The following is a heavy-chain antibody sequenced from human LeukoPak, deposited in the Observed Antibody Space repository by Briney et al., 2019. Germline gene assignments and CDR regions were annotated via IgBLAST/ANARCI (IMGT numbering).Heavy chain of an antibody. CDR2: MNPNSGNT. V-gene: IGHV1-8*03. Sequence: ASVKVSCKAFGYTFTSYDINWVRQATGQGLEWMGWMNPNSGNTGYAQKFQGRVTITRNTSISTAYMELSSLRSEDTAVYYCARANSGYDHPPSYYYYMDVWGKGTTVTVSS. CDR3: ARANSGYDHPPSYYYYMDV. CDR1: GYTFTSYD. D-gene: IGHD5-12*01. J-gene: IGHJ6*03.